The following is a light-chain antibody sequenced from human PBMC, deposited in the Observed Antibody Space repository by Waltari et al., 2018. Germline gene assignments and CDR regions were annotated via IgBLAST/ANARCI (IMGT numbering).Light chain of an antibody. Sequence: QSALTQPASVSGSPGQSITISCTGTSSDVGGYKYVPWYQQHPGKAPKLMLYDVSNRPSGVSNRFSGSKSGNTASLTISGLQAEDEADYYCSSYTTSNTLVFGTGTNVIVL. CDR2: DVS. CDR3: SSYTTSNTLV. J-gene: IGLJ1*01. V-gene: IGLV2-14*03. CDR1: SSDVGGYKY.